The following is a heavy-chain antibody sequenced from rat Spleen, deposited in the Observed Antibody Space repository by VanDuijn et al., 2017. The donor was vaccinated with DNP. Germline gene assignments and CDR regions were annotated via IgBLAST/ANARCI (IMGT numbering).Heavy chain of an antibody. Sequence: EVHLVASGGALVQPGRSLKLSCAASGFTFSSYWMYCIRQAPGKGLEWVASINTDGGSTHYRDSVKGRFTISRDNAKSTLYLQMYSLRSEDMATYYCVRPDYYDGSYPHYWGQGVMVTVSS. CDR1: GFTFSSYW. V-gene: IGHV5-58*01. CDR3: VRPDYYDGSYPHY. J-gene: IGHJ2*01. D-gene: IGHD1-12*02. CDR2: INTDGGST.